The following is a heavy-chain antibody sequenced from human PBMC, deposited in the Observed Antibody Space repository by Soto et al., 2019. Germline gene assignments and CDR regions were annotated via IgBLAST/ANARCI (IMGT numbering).Heavy chain of an antibody. CDR1: GFTVSNYG. CDR3: EGREEPFHV. Sequence: VQLVESGGGVVQPGTSLRLSCVATGFTVSNYGIHWVRQAPGRGLEGVAVIWHDGSQKYLADSVRGRFTISRDNSKKTVYLQMNSLRVEDTAVYYCEGREEPFHVWGQGTMVTVSS. J-gene: IGHJ3*01. D-gene: IGHD1-26*01. CDR2: IWHDGSQK. V-gene: IGHV3-33*01.